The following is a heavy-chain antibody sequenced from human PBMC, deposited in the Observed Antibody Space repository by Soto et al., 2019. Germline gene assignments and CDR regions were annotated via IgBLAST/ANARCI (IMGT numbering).Heavy chain of an antibody. V-gene: IGHV1-18*01. Sequence: ASVKVSYKASGYTFTSYGISWVRQPPGQGLEWIGWISAYNGNTNYAQKLQGRVTMTTDTSTSTAYMELRSLRSDDTAVYYCARGGRNSNYYYDGMDVWGQGTTVTVSS. CDR2: ISAYNGNT. J-gene: IGHJ6*02. D-gene: IGHD1-26*01. CDR3: ARGGRNSNYYYDGMDV. CDR1: GYTFTSYG.